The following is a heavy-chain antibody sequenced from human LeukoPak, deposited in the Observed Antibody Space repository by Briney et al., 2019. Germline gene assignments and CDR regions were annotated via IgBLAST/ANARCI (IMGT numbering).Heavy chain of an antibody. V-gene: IGHV3-23*01. CDR2: VTGNGDTT. CDR1: GFTFRNYA. J-gene: IGHJ4*02. CDR3: ARNAADCTTSACYDS. Sequence: GGSLRLSCAASGFTFRNYAMTWVRQAPGKGLEWVSVVTGNGDTTYYADSLRGRFTISRDNSRNKLYLQMNSLRAEHTAVYHCARNAADCTTSACYDSWGQGTLVTVSS. D-gene: IGHD2-8*01.